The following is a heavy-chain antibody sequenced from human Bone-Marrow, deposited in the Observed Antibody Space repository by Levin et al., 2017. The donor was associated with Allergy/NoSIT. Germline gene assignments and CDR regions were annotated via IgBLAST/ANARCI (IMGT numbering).Heavy chain of an antibody. J-gene: IGHJ4*02. CDR1: GYTFTSYY. CDR3: ARGPGYSSSWVYYFDY. D-gene: IGHD6-13*01. Sequence: PGESLKISCKASGYTFTSYYMHWVRQAPGQGLEWMGIINPSGGSTSYAQKFQGRVTMTRDTSTSTVYMELSSLRSEDTAVYYCARGPGYSSSWVYYFDYWGQGTLVTVSS. CDR2: INPSGGST. V-gene: IGHV1-46*01.